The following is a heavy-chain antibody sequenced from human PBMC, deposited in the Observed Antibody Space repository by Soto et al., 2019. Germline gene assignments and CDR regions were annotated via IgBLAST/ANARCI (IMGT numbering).Heavy chain of an antibody. CDR2: ISSSSSYI. Sequence: GGSLRLSCAASGFTFSSYSMNWVRQAPGKGLEWVSSISSSSSYIYYADSVKGRFTISRDNAKNSLYLQMNSLRAEDTAVYYCARADRGCSGGSCKVHAFDIWGQGTMVTVSS. D-gene: IGHD2-15*01. J-gene: IGHJ3*02. V-gene: IGHV3-21*01. CDR1: GFTFSSYS. CDR3: ARADRGCSGGSCKVHAFDI.